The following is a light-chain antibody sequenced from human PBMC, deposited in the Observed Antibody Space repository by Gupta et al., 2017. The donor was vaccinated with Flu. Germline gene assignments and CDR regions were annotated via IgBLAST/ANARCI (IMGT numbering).Light chain of an antibody. J-gene: IGKJ3*01. CDR2: LGS. CDR3: MQALQTPFT. V-gene: IGKV2-28*01. Sequence: DIVMTQSPLSLPVTPGEPASISCRSSENLLFSNGYNYLDWYLQKPGQSPQLLIYLGSNRASGVPDRFSCSGSGTDFTLKISRVEAEDVGIYYCMQALQTPFTFGPGTKVDFK. CDR1: ENLLFSNGYNY.